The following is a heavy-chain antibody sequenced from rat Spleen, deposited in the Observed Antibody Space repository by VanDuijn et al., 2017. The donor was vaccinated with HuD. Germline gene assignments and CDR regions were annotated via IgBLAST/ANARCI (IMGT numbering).Heavy chain of an antibody. CDR3: TTDSHRFLTTVASFDY. Sequence: VQLVESGGGLVQPGRSMKLSCAASGFTFSNYDMAWVRQAPTKGLEWVASISYDGSSTYYRDSVKGRFTISRDNAKSTLYLQMDSLRSEDTATYYCTTDSHRFLTTVASFDYWGQGVMVTVSS. D-gene: IGHD1-8*01. V-gene: IGHV5-20*01. CDR1: GFTFSNYD. J-gene: IGHJ2*01. CDR2: ISYDGSST.